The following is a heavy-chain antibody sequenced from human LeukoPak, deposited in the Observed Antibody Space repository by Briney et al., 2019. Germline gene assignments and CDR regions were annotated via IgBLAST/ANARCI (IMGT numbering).Heavy chain of an antibody. CDR2: IYHSGST. V-gene: IGHV4-4*02. J-gene: IGHJ6*04. Sequence: PSGTLSLTCAVSGGSISSSNWWSWVRQPSGKGLEWIGEIYHSGSTNYNPSLKSRVTISVDKSKNQLSLKLSSVTAADTAVYYCARVVRQQLPHKLDYYYGMDVWGKGPRSPSPQ. D-gene: IGHD6-13*01. CDR1: GGSISSSNW. CDR3: ARVVRQQLPHKLDYYYGMDV.